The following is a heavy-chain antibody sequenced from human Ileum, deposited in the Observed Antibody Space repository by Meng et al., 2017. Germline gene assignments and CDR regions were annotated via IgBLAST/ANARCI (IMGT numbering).Heavy chain of an antibody. CDR2: IFYDGSQQ. Sequence: GESLKISCAASGFTFSSYGMHWVRQAPGKELEWVAVIFYDGSQQYNADSVKGRFTISRDNPKNTLYLQMNNLRAEDAAVYYCARDRVSYCSGGGCYSPFVYWGQGTLVTVSS. D-gene: IGHD2-15*01. V-gene: IGHV3-33*01. J-gene: IGHJ4*02. CDR1: GFTFSSYG. CDR3: ARDRVSYCSGGGCYSPFVY.